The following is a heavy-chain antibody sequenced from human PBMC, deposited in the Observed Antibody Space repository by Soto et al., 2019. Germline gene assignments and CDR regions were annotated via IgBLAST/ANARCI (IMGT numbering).Heavy chain of an antibody. CDR1: GFTFSSYA. D-gene: IGHD1-26*01. CDR3: ARRGSGRYYDY. CDR2: ISGSGGST. J-gene: IGHJ4*02. V-gene: IGHV3-23*01. Sequence: GGSLRLSCAASGFTFSSYAMRWVRQAPVKGLEWVSAISGSGGSTYYADSVKGRFTISRDNSKNTLYLQMNSLRAEDTAVYYCARRGSGRYYDYWGQGTLVTVSS.